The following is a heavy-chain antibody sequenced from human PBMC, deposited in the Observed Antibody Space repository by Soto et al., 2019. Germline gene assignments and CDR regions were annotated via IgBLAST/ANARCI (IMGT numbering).Heavy chain of an antibody. CDR3: ARYDFGTFDY. V-gene: IGHV4-4*02. CDR2: IYHTEST. CDR1: GDSISSSFW. Sequence: SETLSLTCAVSGDSISSSFWLSWVLQPPGKGLEWIGEIYHTESTVYNPSLKSRVTISVDKSKNQFSLNLDSVTAADTAVYYCARYDFGTFDYWGRGILVTVSS. D-gene: IGHD4-17*01. J-gene: IGHJ4*02.